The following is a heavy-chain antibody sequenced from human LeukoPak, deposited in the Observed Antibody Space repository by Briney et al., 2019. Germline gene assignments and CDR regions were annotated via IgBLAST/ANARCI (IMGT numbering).Heavy chain of an antibody. J-gene: IGHJ4*02. D-gene: IGHD2-2*01. CDR3: ARVYQSAEYYFDY. Sequence: PSETLSLTCTVSGGSIHSYYWSWIRQPPGKGLEGIGYIYYTGSTEYHPSLKSRVTISLDTSKNQFSLKLTSVTAADTAEYYCARVYQSAEYYFDYWGQGNLVSVSS. V-gene: IGHV4-59*01. CDR1: GGSIHSYY. CDR2: IYYTGST.